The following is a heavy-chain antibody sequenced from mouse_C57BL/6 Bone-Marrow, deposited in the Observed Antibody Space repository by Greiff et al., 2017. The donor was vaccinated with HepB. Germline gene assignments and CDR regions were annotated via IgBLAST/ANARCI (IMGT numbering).Heavy chain of an antibody. Sequence: VMLVESGAELARPGASVKMSCKASGYTFTSYTMHWVKQRPGQGLEWIGYINPSSGYTKYNQKFKDKATLTADKSSSTAYMQLSSLTSEDSAVYYCAGDYYYAMDYWGQGTSVTVSS. CDR3: AGDYYYAMDY. J-gene: IGHJ4*01. V-gene: IGHV1-4*01. CDR2: INPSSGYT. CDR1: GYTFTSYT.